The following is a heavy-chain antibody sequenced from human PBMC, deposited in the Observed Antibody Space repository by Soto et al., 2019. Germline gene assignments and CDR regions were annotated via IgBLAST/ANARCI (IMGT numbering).Heavy chain of an antibody. CDR3: ARETGTYSNDF. CDR2: IDPSDSEA. D-gene: IGHD4-4*01. CDR1: GYIFATYW. Sequence: EVQLVQSGAEVKKPGESLRIACKGSGYIFATYWINWLRQLPGKGLEWMGRIDPSDSEANYGPSFQGHVTMSVDTSTNTAYLQWSSLKASDSATYYCARETGTYSNDFWGQGTLVSVFS. J-gene: IGHJ4*02. V-gene: IGHV5-10-1*03.